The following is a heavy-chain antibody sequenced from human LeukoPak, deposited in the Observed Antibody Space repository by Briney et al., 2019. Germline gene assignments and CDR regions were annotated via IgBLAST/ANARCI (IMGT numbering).Heavy chain of an antibody. Sequence: GGSLRLSCAASGFTFSSYAMHWVRQAPGKGLEWVAVISYDGSNKYYADSVKGRFTISRDNSKNTLYLQMNSLRAEDTAVYYCAREPADSIAGSWGQGTLVTVSS. V-gene: IGHV3-30*04. CDR1: GFTFSSYA. CDR3: AREPADSIAGS. D-gene: IGHD6-6*01. J-gene: IGHJ4*02. CDR2: ISYDGSNK.